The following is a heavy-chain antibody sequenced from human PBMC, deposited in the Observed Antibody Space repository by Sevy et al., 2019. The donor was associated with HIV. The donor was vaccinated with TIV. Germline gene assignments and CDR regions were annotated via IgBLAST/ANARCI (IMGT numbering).Heavy chain of an antibody. CDR1: GFTFSDYY. D-gene: IGHD3-22*01. CDR3: ARDITMIVVVSDAFDI. CDR2: ISSSGSTI. J-gene: IGHJ3*02. Sequence: GGSLRISCAASGFTFSDYYMSWIRQAPGKGLEWVSYISSSGSTIYYADSVKGRFTISRDNAKNSLYLQMNSLRAEDTAVYYCARDITMIVVVSDAFDIGGQGTMVTVSS. V-gene: IGHV3-11*01.